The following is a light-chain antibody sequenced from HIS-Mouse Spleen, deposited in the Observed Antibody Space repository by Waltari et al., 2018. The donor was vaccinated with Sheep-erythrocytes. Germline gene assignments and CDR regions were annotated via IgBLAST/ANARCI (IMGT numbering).Light chain of an antibody. J-gene: IGLJ1*01. CDR1: SSDVGGYNY. CDR3: CSYAGSYNHV. CDR2: DVS. Sequence: QSALTQPRSVSGSPGQSVTISCPGTSSDVGGYNYVSWYQQHPGKAPKLMIYDVSKRPSGVPDRFSGSKSGNTASLTISGLQAEDEVDYYCCSYAGSYNHVFATGTKVTVL. V-gene: IGLV2-11*01.